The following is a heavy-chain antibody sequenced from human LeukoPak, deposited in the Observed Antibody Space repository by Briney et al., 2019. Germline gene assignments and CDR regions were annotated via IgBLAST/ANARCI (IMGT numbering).Heavy chain of an antibody. V-gene: IGHV1-69*08. J-gene: IGHJ4*02. CDR2: IVPLFGTS. Sequence: GASVKVSCKASGGTFINFTFSWVRQAPGQGLEWVGRIVPLFGTSYYSEEFQGKVTITADKSTSTVYLEFISLTSGDTAVYYCVRGPDAATGTYWGQGTLVSVPS. D-gene: IGHD1-1*01. CDR1: GGTFINFT. CDR3: VRGPDAATGTY.